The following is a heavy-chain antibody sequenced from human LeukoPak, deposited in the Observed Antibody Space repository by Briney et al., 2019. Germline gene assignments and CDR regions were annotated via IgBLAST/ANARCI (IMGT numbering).Heavy chain of an antibody. D-gene: IGHD3-10*01. CDR3: ARSITMVRGVLNY. CDR1: GFTFSSYS. CDR2: ISSSSSYI. Sequence: GGSLRLSCAASGFTFSSYSMNWVRQAPGKGREWVSSISSSSSYIYYADSVKGRFTISRDNAKNSLYLQMNSLRAEDTAVYYCARSITMVRGVLNYWGQGTLVTVSS. V-gene: IGHV3-21*01. J-gene: IGHJ4*02.